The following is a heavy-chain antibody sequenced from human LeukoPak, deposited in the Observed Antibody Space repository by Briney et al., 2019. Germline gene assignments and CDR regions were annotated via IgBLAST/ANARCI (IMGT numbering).Heavy chain of an antibody. CDR2: IIPILGIA. J-gene: IGHJ4*02. CDR1: GGTFSSYA. Sequence: ASVKVSCKASGGTFSSYAISWVRQAPGQGLEWMGRIIPILGIANYAQKFQGRVTITADKSTSTAYMELSSLRSEDTAVYCCARTARGYELYDYWGQGTLVTVSS. V-gene: IGHV1-69*04. D-gene: IGHD5-12*01. CDR3: ARTARGYELYDY.